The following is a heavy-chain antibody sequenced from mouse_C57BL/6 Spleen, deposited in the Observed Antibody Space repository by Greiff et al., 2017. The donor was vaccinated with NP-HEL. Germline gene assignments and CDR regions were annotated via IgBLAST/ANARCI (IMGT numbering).Heavy chain of an antibody. CDR2: IYPRDGSP. CDR1: GYTFTDHT. CDR3: AREDYGYGADFDV. J-gene: IGHJ1*03. D-gene: IGHD2-2*01. Sequence: VQLQQSDAELVKPGASVKISCKVSGYTFTDHTIHWMKQRPEQGLEWIGYIYPRDGSPKYNEKFKGKATLTADKSSSTAYMQLNSLTSEDSAVYFCAREDYGYGADFDVWGTGTTVTVSS. V-gene: IGHV1-78*01.